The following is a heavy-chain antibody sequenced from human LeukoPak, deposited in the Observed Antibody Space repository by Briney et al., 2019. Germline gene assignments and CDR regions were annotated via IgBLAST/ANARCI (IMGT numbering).Heavy chain of an antibody. V-gene: IGHV4-39*01. CDR3: ASHVPKLDWFDP. Sequence: SETLSLTCTISGGSISSSSYYWGWIRQPPGKGLEWIGSIYYSGSTYYNPSLKSRVTISVDTSKNQFSLKLSSVTAADTAVYYCASHVPKLDWFDPWGQGTLVTVSS. J-gene: IGHJ5*02. D-gene: IGHD1-26*01. CDR1: GGSISSSSYY. CDR2: IYYSGST.